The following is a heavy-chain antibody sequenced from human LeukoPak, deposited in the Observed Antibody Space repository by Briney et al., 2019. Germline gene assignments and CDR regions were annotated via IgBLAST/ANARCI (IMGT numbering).Heavy chain of an antibody. CDR1: GFTFSSYW. Sequence: SGGSLRLSCAASGFTFSSYWIHWVRQAPGKGLEWVSRINPDGSTTTYADSVKGRFTISRDNAKNTVYLQMNSLRAEDTALYHCVRVLSGSWDWFDPWGQGTLVTVSS. CDR3: VRVLSGSWDWFDP. CDR2: INPDGSTT. V-gene: IGHV3-74*01. D-gene: IGHD3-22*01. J-gene: IGHJ5*02.